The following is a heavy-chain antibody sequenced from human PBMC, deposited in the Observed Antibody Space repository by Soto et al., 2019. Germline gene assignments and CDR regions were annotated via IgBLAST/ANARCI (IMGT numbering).Heavy chain of an antibody. CDR1: GFTFSTYS. D-gene: IGHD2-2*01. CDR3: AKGMPPFDP. J-gene: IGHJ5*02. CDR2: ISTNSGSI. Sequence: GGSLRLSCAASGFTFSTYSMNWVRQAPGEGLEWVSYISTNSGSIYYGDSVKGRFTISRDNAKNSLYLQMNSLRAEDTALYYCAKGMPPFDPWGQGTLVTVSS. V-gene: IGHV3-48*01.